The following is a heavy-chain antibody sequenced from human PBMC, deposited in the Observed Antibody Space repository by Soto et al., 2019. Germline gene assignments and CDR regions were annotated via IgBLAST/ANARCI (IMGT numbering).Heavy chain of an antibody. D-gene: IGHD2-15*01. J-gene: IGHJ5*02. CDR1: GFTFSRYW. V-gene: IGHV3-7*03. CDR3: ARVFDIVVVVAAWWFDP. Sequence: EVQLVESGGGLVQPGGALRLSCAAYGFTFSRYWISWVRLAPGKGLEWVANIKKDGSEKYYVDSVKCRFTISRDNANNSLYLQMNSLRAEDTAVYYCARVFDIVVVVAAWWFDPWGQGTLVTVSA. CDR2: IKKDGSEK.